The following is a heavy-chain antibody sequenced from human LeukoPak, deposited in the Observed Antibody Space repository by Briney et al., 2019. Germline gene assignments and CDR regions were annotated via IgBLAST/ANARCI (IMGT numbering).Heavy chain of an antibody. J-gene: IGHJ4*02. V-gene: IGHV4-34*01. CDR1: AGSASGYY. CDR2: INHSGGN. Sequence: SETLSLTCAVYAGSASGYYWSWIRHPPGEGLGWVGEINHSGGNNYNPSLKSRVTISVDTSKTQFSLKLSSVTAADTAVYYCARAVTGSYHEYYFDYWGQGTLITVSS. D-gene: IGHD1-14*01. CDR3: ARAVTGSYHEYYFDY.